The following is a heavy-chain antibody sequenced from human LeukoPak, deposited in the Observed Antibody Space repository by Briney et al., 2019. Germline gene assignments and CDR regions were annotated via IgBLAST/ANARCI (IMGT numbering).Heavy chain of an antibody. CDR1: GYSINTGYY. CDR2: IYHSGRT. CDR3: ARDDFEAWFDP. J-gene: IGHJ5*02. V-gene: IGHV4-38-2*02. D-gene: IGHD2/OR15-2a*01. Sequence: SETLSLTCGVSGYSINTGYYWGWIRQPPGKGLEWIGIIYHSGRTYYNPSLNSRVTISIDTSKNQFSLKLSSVTAADTAVYYCARDDFEAWFDPWGQGTLVTVSS.